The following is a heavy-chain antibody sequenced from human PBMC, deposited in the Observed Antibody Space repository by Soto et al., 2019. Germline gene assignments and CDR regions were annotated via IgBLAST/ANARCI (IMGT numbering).Heavy chain of an antibody. Sequence: GGSLRLSCAASGITFSSYAMTWVRQAPGKGLEWVSSISGGGEFTSYADSVKGRFTISRDNSKSTVYLQMDSLRAEDTALYYCAKDLVGIVYFDIIAYWGQGALVTVSS. D-gene: IGHD3-22*01. CDR2: ISGGGEFT. V-gene: IGHV3-23*01. CDR3: AKDLVGIVYFDIIAY. J-gene: IGHJ4*02. CDR1: GITFSSYA.